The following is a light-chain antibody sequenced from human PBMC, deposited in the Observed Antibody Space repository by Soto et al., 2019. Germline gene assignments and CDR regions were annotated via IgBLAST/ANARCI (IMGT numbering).Light chain of an antibody. V-gene: IGLV2-14*01. CDR1: SSDVGGYNY. Sequence: QSALTQPASVSGSPGQSITISCTGTSSDVGGYNYVSWYQQHPGKAPKLMIYDVSNQPSGVSNRFSGSKSGNTASLTISGLQAEDEPDYYCSSYTSSSTLYVFRTGTKLTVL. J-gene: IGLJ1*01. CDR3: SSYTSSSTLYV. CDR2: DVS.